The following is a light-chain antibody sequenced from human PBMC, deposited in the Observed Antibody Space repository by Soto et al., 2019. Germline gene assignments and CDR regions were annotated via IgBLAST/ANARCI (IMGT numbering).Light chain of an antibody. CDR1: QSVSSW. CDR3: QQLNSFPIT. CDR2: DAS. V-gene: IGKV1-5*01. J-gene: IGKJ5*01. Sequence: IQMNQSPSTLSASIGDRVTITCRASQSVSSWLGWYQQKPGKAPQLLIYDASSLESGVPSRFSGSGSGTEFTLTITSLQPEDFATYYCQQLNSFPITFGQGTRLEIK.